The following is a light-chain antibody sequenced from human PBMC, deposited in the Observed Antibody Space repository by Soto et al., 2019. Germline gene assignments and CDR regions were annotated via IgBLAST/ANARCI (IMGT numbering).Light chain of an antibody. CDR3: QQNTKGART. V-gene: IGKV3D-15*01. CDR2: DAS. Sequence: ETVMTQKPCTLAVSPEERATLSCRASQSVSINLAWYQQKPGQAPRLLIYDASTRATGIPARFSVSGSGTEFTLTISCRHSSCFALSISQQNTKGARTFGRGTKVDIK. J-gene: IGKJ1*01. CDR1: QSVSIN.